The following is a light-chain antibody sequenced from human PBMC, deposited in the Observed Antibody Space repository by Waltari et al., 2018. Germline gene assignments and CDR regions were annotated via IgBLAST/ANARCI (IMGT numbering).Light chain of an antibody. CDR3: LSYSGRSDYV. Sequence: QSALTQPASVSGSPGQAITISCTGTSTNVGGYNLVSWYRQYPGKAPELMFFGVSERPSGISNRLSGSKSGNTATLTISGLQAEDEADYYCLSYSGRSDYVFGTGTRV. CDR1: STNVGGYNL. CDR2: GVS. J-gene: IGLJ1*01. V-gene: IGLV2-23*02.